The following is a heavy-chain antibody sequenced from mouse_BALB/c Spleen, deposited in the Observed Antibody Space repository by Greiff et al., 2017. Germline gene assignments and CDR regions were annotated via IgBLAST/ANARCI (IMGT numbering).Heavy chain of an antibody. Sequence: EVKLVESGGDLVKPGGSLKLSCAASGFTFSSYGMSWVRQTPDKRLEWVATISSGGSYTYYPDSVKGRFTISRDNAKNTLYLQMSSLKSEDTAMYYCARRGGLGLDYWGQGTTLTVSS. CDR1: GFTFSSYG. V-gene: IGHV5-6*02. D-gene: IGHD3-1*01. J-gene: IGHJ2*01. CDR2: ISSGGSYT. CDR3: ARRGGLGLDY.